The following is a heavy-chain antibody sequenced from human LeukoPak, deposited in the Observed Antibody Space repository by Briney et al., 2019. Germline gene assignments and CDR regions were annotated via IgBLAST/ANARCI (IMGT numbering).Heavy chain of an antibody. CDR2: ISAYNGNT. CDR1: GYTFTSYG. D-gene: IGHD5-12*01. Sequence: GASVKVSCKASGYTFTSYGISWVRQAPGQGLEWMGWISAYNGNTNYAQKLQGRVTMTTDTSTSTAYMELRSLRFDDTAAYYCARDDILATIGDYWGQGTLVTVSS. J-gene: IGHJ4*02. V-gene: IGHV1-18*01. CDR3: ARDDILATIGDY.